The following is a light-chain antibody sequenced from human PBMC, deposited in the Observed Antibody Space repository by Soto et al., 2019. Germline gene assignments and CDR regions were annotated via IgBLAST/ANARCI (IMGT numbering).Light chain of an antibody. Sequence: EIVMTQSPATLSVSPGERATLSCRASHTISSSYLAWYQQKPGQAPRLLMYGISRRATGIPDRFSGSGSGTDFTLTITSLEPEDFAVYYCQQYVTSSPRTFGQGTKVDIK. CDR2: GIS. J-gene: IGKJ1*01. CDR3: QQYVTSSPRT. CDR1: HTISSSY. V-gene: IGKV3-20*01.